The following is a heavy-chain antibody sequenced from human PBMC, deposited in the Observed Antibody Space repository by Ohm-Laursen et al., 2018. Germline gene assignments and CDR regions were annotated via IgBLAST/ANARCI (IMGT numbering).Heavy chain of an antibody. CDR1: GFTVSSNY. CDR3: AKDLPTSTLRRPREPFDY. Sequence: SLRLSCAASGFTVSSNYMSWVRQAPGKGLEWVSLIYSGGSIYYADSVKGRFTISRDNSKNTLYLQMNSLRAEDTAVYYCAKDLPTSTLRRPREPFDYWGQGTLVTVSS. CDR2: IYSGGSI. J-gene: IGHJ4*02. V-gene: IGHV3-53*01. D-gene: IGHD1-14*01.